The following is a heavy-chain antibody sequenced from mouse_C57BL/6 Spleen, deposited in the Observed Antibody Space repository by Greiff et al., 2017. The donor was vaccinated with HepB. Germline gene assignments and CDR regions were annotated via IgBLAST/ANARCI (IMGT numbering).Heavy chain of an antibody. CDR1: GYAFSSSW. D-gene: IGHD1-1*01. CDR3: ARSELRRGFAY. V-gene: IGHV1-82*01. J-gene: IGHJ3*01. CDR2: IYPGDGDT. Sequence: QVQLKESGPELVKPGASVKISCKASGYAFSSSWMNWVKQRPGKGLEWIGRIYPGDGDTNYNGKFKGKATLTADKSSSTAYMQLSSLTSEDSAVYFCARSELRRGFAYWGQGTLVTVSA.